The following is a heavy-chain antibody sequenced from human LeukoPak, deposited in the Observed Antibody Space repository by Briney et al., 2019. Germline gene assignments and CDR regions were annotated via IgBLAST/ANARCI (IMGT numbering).Heavy chain of an antibody. V-gene: IGHV3-23*01. J-gene: IGHJ4*02. D-gene: IGHD2-2*01. CDR3: AKDRSSSTSCSNY. Sequence: GGSLRLSCAASGXNFSNYAMTWVRQAPGKGLEWVSVVTGSSRYTYYADSVKGRFTISRDNSKNILYLEMNSLRVEDTAIYYCAKDRSSSTSCSNYWGRGTLVTVSS. CDR1: GXNFSNYA. CDR2: VTGSSRYT.